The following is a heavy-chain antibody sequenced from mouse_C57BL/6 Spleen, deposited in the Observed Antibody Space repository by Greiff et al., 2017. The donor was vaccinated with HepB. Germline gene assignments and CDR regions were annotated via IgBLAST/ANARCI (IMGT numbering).Heavy chain of an antibody. J-gene: IGHJ3*01. D-gene: IGHD1-1*01. CDR2: IDPETGGT. Sequence: QVQLQQSGAELVRPGASVTLSCKASGYTFTDYEMHWVKQTPVHGLEWIGAIDPETGGTAYNQKFKGKAILTADKSSSTAYMELRSLTSEDSAVYYCTNYGSSSPPFAYWGQGTLVTVSA. CDR3: TNYGSSSPPFAY. CDR1: GYTFTDYE. V-gene: IGHV1-15*01.